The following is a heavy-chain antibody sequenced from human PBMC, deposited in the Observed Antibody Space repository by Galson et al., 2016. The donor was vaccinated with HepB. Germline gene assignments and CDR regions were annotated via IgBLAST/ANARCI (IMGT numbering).Heavy chain of an antibody. Sequence: SVKVSCKASGGTFNSYAISWVRQAPGQGLEWMGGIIPTFGTAHYAQKFQGRVTITADKSTSTAYMELSSLRSEDTAVYYCAREDAIAVAGTDWYFDLWGRGTLVTVSS. D-gene: IGHD6-19*01. V-gene: IGHV1-69*06. CDR2: IIPTFGTA. J-gene: IGHJ2*01. CDR1: GGTFNSYA. CDR3: AREDAIAVAGTDWYFDL.